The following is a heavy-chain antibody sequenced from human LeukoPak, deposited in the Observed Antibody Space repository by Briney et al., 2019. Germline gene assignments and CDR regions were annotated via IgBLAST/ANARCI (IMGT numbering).Heavy chain of an antibody. CDR1: GSTFSSYS. CDR3: ARADGDYLDWYFDL. CDR2: ISSSSSYI. D-gene: IGHD4-17*01. J-gene: IGHJ2*01. V-gene: IGHV3-21*01. Sequence: PGGSLRLSCAASGSTFSSYSMNWVRQAPGKGLEWVSSISSSSSYIYYADSVKGRFTISRDNAKNSLYLQMNSLRAEDTAVYYCARADGDYLDWYFDLWGRGTLVTVSS.